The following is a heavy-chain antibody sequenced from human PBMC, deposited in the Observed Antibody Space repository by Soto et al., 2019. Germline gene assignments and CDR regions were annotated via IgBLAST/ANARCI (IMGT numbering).Heavy chain of an antibody. Sequence: GGSLRLSCPASGFLFSNYAMTWVRQAPGRGLERVAKIGGGGGSTFYADSVKGRFTISRDNSKNTLYLQMSSLRDEDTAVYYCAKAAMYSSPFDSWGQGALVTVSS. CDR3: AKAAMYSSPFDS. CDR2: IGGGGGST. J-gene: IGHJ4*02. CDR1: GFLFSNYA. D-gene: IGHD2-21*01. V-gene: IGHV3-23*01.